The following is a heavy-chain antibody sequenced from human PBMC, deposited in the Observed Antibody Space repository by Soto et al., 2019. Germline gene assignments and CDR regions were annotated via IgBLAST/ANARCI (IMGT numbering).Heavy chain of an antibody. Sequence: QITLKESGPTLVKPTQTLTLTCTFSGFSLSTTGVGVGWIRQPPGKALEWLALIYWDDDKRYNPSLKSRRTITKATSKNQVVLTMTNMDPVDTATYYCVQSRCGGDCLQSYSSHSYYGLDVWGQGTTVTVSS. CDR2: IYWDDDK. D-gene: IGHD2-21*01. J-gene: IGHJ6*02. CDR1: GFSLSTTGVG. V-gene: IGHV2-5*02. CDR3: VQSRCGGDCLQSYSSHSYYGLDV.